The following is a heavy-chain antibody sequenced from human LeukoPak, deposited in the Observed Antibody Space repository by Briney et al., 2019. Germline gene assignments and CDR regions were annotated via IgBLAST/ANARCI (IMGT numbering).Heavy chain of an antibody. V-gene: IGHV4-59*01. D-gene: IGHD6-13*01. CDR3: AREFRESDSSSLFDP. CDR1: GGSISSYY. Sequence: SETLSLTCTVSGGSISSYYWSWIRQPPGKGLEWIGYIYYSGSTNYKPSLKSRVTISVDTSKNQFSLKLSSVTAADTAVYYCAREFRESDSSSLFDPWGQGTLVTVSS. J-gene: IGHJ5*02. CDR2: IYYSGST.